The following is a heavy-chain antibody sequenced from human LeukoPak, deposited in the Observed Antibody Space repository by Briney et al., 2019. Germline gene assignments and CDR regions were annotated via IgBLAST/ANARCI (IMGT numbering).Heavy chain of an antibody. Sequence: SQTLSLTCTVSGGSISSGDYYWSWIRQPPGKGLEWSGYIYYSGSTYYNPSLKSRVTISVDTSKNQFSLKLSSVTAADTAVYYCSRADYYYGSGSTSDYWGQGTLVTVSS. CDR3: SRADYYYGSGSTSDY. D-gene: IGHD3-10*01. J-gene: IGHJ4*02. V-gene: IGHV4-30-4*08. CDR2: IYYSGST. CDR1: GGSISSGDYY.